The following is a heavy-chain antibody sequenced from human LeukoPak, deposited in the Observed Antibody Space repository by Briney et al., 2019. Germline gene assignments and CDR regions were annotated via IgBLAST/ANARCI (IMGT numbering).Heavy chain of an antibody. CDR1: GGSISSSSYY. J-gene: IGHJ6*02. V-gene: IGHV4-39*01. D-gene: IGHD1-1*01. CDR2: IYYSGST. CDR3: ARGGRGRTGTTPYYYYGMDV. Sequence: SETLSLTCTVSGGSISSSSYYWGWIRQPPGKGLEWIGSIYYSGSTYYNPSLKSRVTISVDTSKNQFSLKLSSVTAADTAVYYCARGGRGRTGTTPYYYYGMDVWGQGTTVTVSS.